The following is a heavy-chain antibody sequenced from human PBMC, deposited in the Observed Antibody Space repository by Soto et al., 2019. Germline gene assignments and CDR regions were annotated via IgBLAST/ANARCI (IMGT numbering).Heavy chain of an antibody. D-gene: IGHD2-21*01. CDR2: IKSKTDGGTT. CDR1: GFTFTNAW. V-gene: IGHV3-15*01. J-gene: IGHJ6*02. Sequence: GWSLRLSCAASGFTFTNAWMSWVRQAPGKGLEWVGRIKSKTDGGTTDYAAPVKGRFTISRDDSKNTLYLQMNSLKTEDTAVYYCTTDPGSGIVVMNATYYFYGLDVWGQGTTVTVSS. CDR3: TTDPGSGIVVMNATYYFYGLDV.